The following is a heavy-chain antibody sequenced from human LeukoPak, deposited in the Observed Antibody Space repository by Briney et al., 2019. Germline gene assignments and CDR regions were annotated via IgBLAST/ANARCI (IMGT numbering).Heavy chain of an antibody. D-gene: IGHD3-16*02. V-gene: IGHV1-8*03. J-gene: IGHJ5*02. Sequence: ASVKVSCKASGYTFTSYDINWVRQATGQGLEWMGWMNPNSGNTGYAQKFQGRVTITRNTPISTAYMELSSLRSEDTAVYYCARLRGSYRFFFNWFDPWGQGTLDTVSS. CDR1: GYTFTSYD. CDR3: ARLRGSYRFFFNWFDP. CDR2: MNPNSGNT.